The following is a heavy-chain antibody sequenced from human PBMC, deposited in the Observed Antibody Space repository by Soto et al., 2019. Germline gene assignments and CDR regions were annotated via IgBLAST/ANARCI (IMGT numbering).Heavy chain of an antibody. Sequence: QVQLVQSGAEVKKPGASVRVSCKASGYTFTSFGISWVRQAPEQGLEWVGWISAYSGNTNYSRKLQGGVIMTTHTPTSAAYMELRSLRSDVTAGYYCARSTGDYGTYGGQGTLVTVSS. CDR2: ISAYSGNT. CDR1: GYTFTSFG. D-gene: IGHD4-17*01. V-gene: IGHV1-18*01. J-gene: IGHJ4*02. CDR3: ARSTGDYGTY.